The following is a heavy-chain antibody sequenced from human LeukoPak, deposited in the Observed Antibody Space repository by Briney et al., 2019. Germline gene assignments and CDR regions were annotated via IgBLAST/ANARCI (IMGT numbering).Heavy chain of an antibody. D-gene: IGHD6-19*01. CDR3: ARDLIGGWYDY. V-gene: IGHV4-38-2*02. CDR1: GYSISSGYY. J-gene: IGHJ4*02. Sequence: SETLSLTCAVSGYSISSGYYWGWIRQPPGKGLEWIGTIYHSGSTYYNPSLKSRVTISVDTSKNQFSLKLSSVTAADTAAYYCARDLIGGWYDYWGQGTLVTVSS. CDR2: IYHSGST.